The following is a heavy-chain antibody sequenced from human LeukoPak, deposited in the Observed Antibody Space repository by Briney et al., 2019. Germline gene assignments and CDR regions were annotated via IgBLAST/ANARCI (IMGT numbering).Heavy chain of an antibody. CDR2: IYPGDSDT. V-gene: IGHV5-51*01. J-gene: IGHJ5*02. CDR3: ARHSSDYDIYVLYNWFDP. D-gene: IGHD3-9*01. Sequence: GESLKISCKGSGCSFTSYWIGWVRQMPGKGLEWMGTIYPGDSDTRYSPSFQAQVTISADKSISTAYLQWSSLKASDTAMYYCARHSSDYDIYVLYNWFDPWGQGTLVTVSS. CDR1: GCSFTSYW.